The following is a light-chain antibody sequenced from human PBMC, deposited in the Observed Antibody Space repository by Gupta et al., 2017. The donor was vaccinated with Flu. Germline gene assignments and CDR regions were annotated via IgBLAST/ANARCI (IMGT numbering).Light chain of an antibody. J-gene: IGLJ1*01. CDR1: SSNIGSNA. V-gene: IGLV1-44*01. CDR2: GSN. Sequence: QPVLAQPPSAPGTPGQRVTITCSGSSSNIGSNAVNWYQQVPGTSPKLLIYGSNQRPSGVPDRFAGSKSGTSASLAIRGLQSEDEADYYCAAWDDSLNGHYVFGTGTKVTVL. CDR3: AAWDDSLNGHYV.